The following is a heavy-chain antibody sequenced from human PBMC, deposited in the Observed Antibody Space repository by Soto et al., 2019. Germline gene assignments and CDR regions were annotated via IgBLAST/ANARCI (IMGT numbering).Heavy chain of an antibody. Sequence: QVQLVQSGAEVKKPGSSVKVSCKASGGTFSSYAISWVRQAPGQGLEWMGGIIPIFGTANYAQKCQGRVTITADESTSTAYMELSRLRSEDTAVNYCASKNGDVDTAMVDSTPDYWGQGTMVTVSS. J-gene: IGHJ4*02. CDR1: GGTFSSYA. CDR3: ASKNGDVDTAMVDSTPDY. CDR2: IIPIFGTA. V-gene: IGHV1-69*01. D-gene: IGHD5-18*01.